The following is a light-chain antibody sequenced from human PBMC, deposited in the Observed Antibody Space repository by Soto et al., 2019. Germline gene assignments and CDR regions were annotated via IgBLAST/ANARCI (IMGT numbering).Light chain of an antibody. CDR2: RND. V-gene: IGLV1-47*01. Sequence: QYVLTQPPSASGTPGQRVTISCSGSSSNIGSNYVYWYRQLPGTAPNVLIYRNDERPSGVPDRFSGSKSGSSASLAISGLRSEDEADYYCSAWDDSLSGQVFGRGTKLTVL. CDR1: SSNIGSNY. CDR3: SAWDDSLSGQV. J-gene: IGLJ3*02.